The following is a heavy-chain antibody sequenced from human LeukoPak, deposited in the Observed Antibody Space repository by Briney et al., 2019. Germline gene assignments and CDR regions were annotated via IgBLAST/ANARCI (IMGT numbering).Heavy chain of an antibody. V-gene: IGHV3-23*01. CDR2: ISGSGGST. CDR3: AKVASAVASIYYFDY. D-gene: IGHD6-19*01. CDR1: GFTFSNYA. J-gene: IGHJ4*02. Sequence: GGSLRLSCAASGFTFSNYAMSWVRQAPGKGLEWVSAISGSGGSTYYADSVTGRFTISRDNSKNTLYLQMNSLRAEGTAVYYCAKVASAVASIYYFDYWGQGTLVTVSS.